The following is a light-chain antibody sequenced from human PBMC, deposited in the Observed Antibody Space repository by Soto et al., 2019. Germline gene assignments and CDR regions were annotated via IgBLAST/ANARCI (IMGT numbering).Light chain of an antibody. CDR3: QQSYITPVT. Sequence: EIVLTQSPGSLSLAAGERATLSCRASQSVSSSYLAWYQQKPGQAPRLLIYGASSRATGIPDRFSGSGSGTDFTLTISSLQPEDFATYYCQQSYITPVTFGQGTKVDIK. CDR1: QSVSSSY. V-gene: IGKV3-20*01. J-gene: IGKJ1*01. CDR2: GAS.